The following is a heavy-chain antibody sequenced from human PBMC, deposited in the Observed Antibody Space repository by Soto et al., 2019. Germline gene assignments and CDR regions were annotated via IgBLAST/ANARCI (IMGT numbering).Heavy chain of an antibody. V-gene: IGHV4-39*01. CDR3: ARQVAVAGMLDWFDP. D-gene: IGHD6-19*01. Sequence: SETLSLTCTVSGGSISSSSYYWGWIRQPPGKGLEWIGSIYYSGSTYCNPSLKSRVTISVDTSKNQFSLKLSSVTAADTAVYYCARQVAVAGMLDWFDPWGQGTLVTVSS. CDR1: GGSISSSSYY. CDR2: IYYSGST. J-gene: IGHJ5*02.